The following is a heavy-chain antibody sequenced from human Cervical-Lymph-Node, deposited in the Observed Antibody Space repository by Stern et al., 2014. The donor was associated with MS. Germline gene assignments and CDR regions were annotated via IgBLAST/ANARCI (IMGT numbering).Heavy chain of an antibody. CDR1: GFSVTTAGVG. CDR2: IYWDADK. V-gene: IGHV2-5*02. J-gene: IGHJ4*02. CDR3: AHSRVKYCRGGTCYSSLFDY. Sequence: QVTLKESGPTLVKPTQTVTLTCTLSGFSVTTAGVGVGWIRQPQGKALEWLALIYWDADKLYSPSLKNRLTITKDTSKNQVVLTMTNVDPMDTATYYCAHSRVKYCRGGTCYSSLFDYWGQGTLVTVSS. D-gene: IGHD2-15*01.